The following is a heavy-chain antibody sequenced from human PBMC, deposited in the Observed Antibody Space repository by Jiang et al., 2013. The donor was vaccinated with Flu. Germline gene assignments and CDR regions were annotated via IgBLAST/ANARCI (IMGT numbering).Heavy chain of an antibody. Sequence: YWSWIRQPPGKGLEWIGEINHSGSTNYNPSLKSRVTISVDTSKNQFSLKLSSVTAADTAVYYCARGHQTHSSSWFIYWGQGTLVTVSS. CDR2: INHSGST. CDR3: ARGHQTHSSSWFIY. V-gene: IGHV4-34*01. CDR1: Y. J-gene: IGHJ4*02. D-gene: IGHD6-13*01.